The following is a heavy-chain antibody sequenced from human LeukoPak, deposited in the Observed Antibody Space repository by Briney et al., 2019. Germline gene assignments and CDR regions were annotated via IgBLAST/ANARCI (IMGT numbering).Heavy chain of an antibody. J-gene: IGHJ4*02. CDR1: GGSISSYY. D-gene: IGHD2-21*01. CDR2: IYYSGST. CDR3: ARGVVIAPQTFDY. Sequence: SETLSLTCTVSGGSISSYYWSWIRQPPGKGLEWIGYIYYSGSTNYNPSLKSRVTISVDTSKSQFSLKLSSVTAADTAVYYCARGVVIAPQTFDYWGQGILVTVSS. V-gene: IGHV4-59*01.